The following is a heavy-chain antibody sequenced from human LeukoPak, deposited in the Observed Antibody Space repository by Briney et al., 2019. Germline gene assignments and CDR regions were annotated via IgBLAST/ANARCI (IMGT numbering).Heavy chain of an antibody. V-gene: IGHV3-7*03. D-gene: IGHD3-16*01. CDR2: INHNGNAN. CDR3: ARGGGLDV. Sequence: GGSLRLSCAASGFTFSSYWMNWARQAPGKGLEWVASINHNGNANYYVDSVKGRFTISRDNAKNSLYLQMSNLRAEDTAVYCARGGGLDVWGQGATVTVSS. CDR1: GFTFSSYW. J-gene: IGHJ6*02.